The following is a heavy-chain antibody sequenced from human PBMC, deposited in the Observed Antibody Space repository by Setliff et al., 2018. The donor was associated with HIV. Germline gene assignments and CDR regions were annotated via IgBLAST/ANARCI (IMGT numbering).Heavy chain of an antibody. Sequence: LSLTCPVSGYSISSGYYWGWIRQPPGKGLEWVSYISSSSSTIYYADSVKGRFTISRDNAENSLYLQMNSLRADDTAVYFCARGLDYWGQGTLVTVSS. CDR2: ISSSSSTI. CDR1: GYSISSGYY. V-gene: IGHV3-11*04. J-gene: IGHJ4*02. CDR3: ARGLDY.